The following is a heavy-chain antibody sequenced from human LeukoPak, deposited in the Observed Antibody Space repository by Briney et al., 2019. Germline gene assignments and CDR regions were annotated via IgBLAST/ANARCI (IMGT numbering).Heavy chain of an antibody. J-gene: IGHJ4*02. D-gene: IGHD6-19*01. CDR3: ARHQTPSVAGTFDY. Sequence: SETLSLTCTVSGGSISSSSYYWGWIRQPPGKGLEWIGSIYYSGSTYYNPSLKSRVTISVDTSKNQFSLKLSSVTAADTAVYYCARHQTPSVAGTFDYWGQGTLVTVSS. V-gene: IGHV4-39*01. CDR1: GGSISSSSYY. CDR2: IYYSGST.